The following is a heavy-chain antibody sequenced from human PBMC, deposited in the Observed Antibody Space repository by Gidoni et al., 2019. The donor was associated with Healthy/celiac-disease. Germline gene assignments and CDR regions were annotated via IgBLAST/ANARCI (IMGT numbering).Heavy chain of an antibody. D-gene: IGHD2-15*01. J-gene: IGHJ6*02. V-gene: IGHV4-34*01. CDR1: GGSFSGYY. CDR3: ARVLGYCSGGSCYGGYYGMDV. CDR2: INHSGST. Sequence: QVQLQRWGAGLLKPSETLSLTCAVYGGSFSGYYWSWIRQPPGKGLEWIGEINHSGSTNYNPSLKSRVTISVDTSKNQFSLKLSSVTAADTAVYYCARVLGYCSGGSCYGGYYGMDVWGQGTTVTVSS.